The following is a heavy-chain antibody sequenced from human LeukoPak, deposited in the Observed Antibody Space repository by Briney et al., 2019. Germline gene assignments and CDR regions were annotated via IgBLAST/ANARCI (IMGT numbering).Heavy chain of an antibody. CDR3: AKGLGFLPQFDY. J-gene: IGHJ4*02. V-gene: IGHV3-23*01. Sequence: PGGSLRLSCAASGFTFSSEAMTWVRQAPGKGLEWVSSISNSGGTTYYADSVKGRFTISRDNSKNTVYLQMNSLRAEDTALYYCAKGLGFLPQFDYWGQGTLVAVSS. D-gene: IGHD6-19*01. CDR2: ISNSGGTT. CDR1: GFTFSSEA.